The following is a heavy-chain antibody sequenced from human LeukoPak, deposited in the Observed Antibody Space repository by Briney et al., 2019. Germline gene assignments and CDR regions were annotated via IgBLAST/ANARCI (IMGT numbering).Heavy chain of an antibody. D-gene: IGHD3-3*01. CDR3: ARARGYDFWSGPYNWFDP. J-gene: IGHJ5*02. CDR2: IYTSGST. V-gene: IGHV4-61*02. Sequence: KPSQTLSLTCTVSGGSISSGSYYWSWIRQPAGKELEWIGRIYTSGSTNYNPSLKSRVTISVDTSKNQFSLKLSSVTAADTAVYYCARARGYDFWSGPYNWFDPWGQGTLVTVSS. CDR1: GGSISSGSYY.